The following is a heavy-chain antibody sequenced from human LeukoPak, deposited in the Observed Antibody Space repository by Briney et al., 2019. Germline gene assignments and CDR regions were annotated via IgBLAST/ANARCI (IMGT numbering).Heavy chain of an antibody. CDR2: ISWNSGSI. CDR3: AKDTQPTPGSGWYYFDY. Sequence: GGSLRLSCAASGFTFDDYAMHWVRQAPGKGLEWVSGISWNSGSIGYADSVKGRFTISRDNAKNSLYLRMNSLRAEDTALYYCAKDTQPTPGSGWYYFDYWGQGTLVTVSS. V-gene: IGHV3-9*01. J-gene: IGHJ4*02. CDR1: GFTFDDYA. D-gene: IGHD6-19*01.